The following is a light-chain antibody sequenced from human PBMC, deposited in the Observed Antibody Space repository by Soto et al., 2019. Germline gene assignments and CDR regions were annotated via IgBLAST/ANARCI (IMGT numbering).Light chain of an antibody. CDR3: SSYTSSSTXX. J-gene: IGLJ1*01. V-gene: IGLV2-14*01. Sequence: QSVLTQPASVSGSPGQSITISCTGTSSDVGGYNYVSWYQQHPGKAPKLMIYEVSNRPSGVSNRFSGSKSGNTASLTISGXQAEDEADYYCSSYTSSSTXXFGTGX. CDR1: SSDVGGYNY. CDR2: EVS.